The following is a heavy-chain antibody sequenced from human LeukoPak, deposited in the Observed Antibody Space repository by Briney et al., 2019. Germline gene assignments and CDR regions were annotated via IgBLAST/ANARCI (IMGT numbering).Heavy chain of an antibody. J-gene: IGHJ3*02. CDR1: GFTFSSYA. CDR2: ISYDGSNK. D-gene: IGHD6-25*01. CDR3: ARVTSRSPPQRGDAFDI. Sequence: PGGSLRLSCAASGFTFSSYAMHWVRQAPGKGLEWVAVISYDGSNKYYADSVKGRFTISRDNSKNTLYLQMNSLRAEDTAVYYCARVTSRSPPQRGDAFDIWGQGTMVIVSS. V-gene: IGHV3-30-3*01.